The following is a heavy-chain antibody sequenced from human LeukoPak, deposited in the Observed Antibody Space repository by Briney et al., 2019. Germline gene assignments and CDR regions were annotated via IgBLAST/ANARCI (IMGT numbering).Heavy chain of an antibody. CDR1: GFPFADHA. J-gene: IGHJ6*02. Sequence: GGSLRLSCTACGFPFADHAMSWVRQAPGKGLEWVGFITSKRYGGTTEYAASAQGRFTISRDDSKSIAYLQMNSLKAEDTAMYYCSRVASSVMDVWGQGTTVTVSS. CDR3: SRVASSVMDV. CDR2: ITSKRYGGTT. V-gene: IGHV3-49*04. D-gene: IGHD5-12*01.